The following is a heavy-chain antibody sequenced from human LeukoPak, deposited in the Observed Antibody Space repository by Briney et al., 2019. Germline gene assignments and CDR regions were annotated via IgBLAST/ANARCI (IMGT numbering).Heavy chain of an antibody. J-gene: IGHJ5*02. V-gene: IGHV1-69*05. D-gene: IGHD1-7*01. CDR1: GGTFSSYA. CDR2: IIPIFGTA. CDR3: AGNWNYVQGGNWFDP. Sequence: ASVKVSCKASGGTFSSYAISWVRQAPGQGLEWMGGIIPIFGTANYAQKFQGRVTITTDESTSTAYMELSSLRSEDTAVYYCAGNWNYVQGGNWFDPWGQGTLVTVSP.